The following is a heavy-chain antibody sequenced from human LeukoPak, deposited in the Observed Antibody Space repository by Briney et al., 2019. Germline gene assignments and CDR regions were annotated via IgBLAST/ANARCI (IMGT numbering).Heavy chain of an antibody. V-gene: IGHV1-18*01. CDR2: ISAYNGNT. Sequence: ASVKVSCKASGYTFTSYGISWVRQAPGQGLEWMGWISAYNGNTNYAQKLQGRVTMTTDTSTSTAYMELRSLRSDDTAVYYCARGVSHYYDSTGPDAFDIWGQGTMVTVSS. CDR1: GYTFTSYG. J-gene: IGHJ3*02. CDR3: ARGVSHYYDSTGPDAFDI. D-gene: IGHD3-22*01.